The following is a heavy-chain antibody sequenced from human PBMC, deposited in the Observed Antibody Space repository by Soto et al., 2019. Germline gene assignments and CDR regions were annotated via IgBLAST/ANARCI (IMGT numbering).Heavy chain of an antibody. Sequence: QITLKESGPTLVKPTQTLTLTCTFPGFSFSSIGEGVGWIRQPPGKALEWLALIYWDDDKRYSPSLKSRLTIPKDTSKNQVVLTMNNMDPVDKATYYCVQSRCGGDCLQSYSSHSYYGLDVWGQGTTVTVSS. V-gene: IGHV2-5*02. D-gene: IGHD2-21*02. J-gene: IGHJ6*02. CDR3: VQSRCGGDCLQSYSSHSYYGLDV. CDR1: GFSFSSIGEG. CDR2: IYWDDDK.